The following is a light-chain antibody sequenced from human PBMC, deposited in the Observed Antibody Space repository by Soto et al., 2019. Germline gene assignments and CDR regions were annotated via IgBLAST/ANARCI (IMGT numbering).Light chain of an antibody. J-gene: IGLJ2*01. Sequence: QSVLTQPPSASGSPGQSVTISCTGTSSDVGGFNYVSWYQHHPGKAPKLMIYEVTKRPSGVPARFSGSKSGNTASLTVSGLQAEDEADYYCSSYAGSNTVLFGGGTKLTVL. CDR3: SSYAGSNTVL. V-gene: IGLV2-8*01. CDR2: EVT. CDR1: SSDVGGFNY.